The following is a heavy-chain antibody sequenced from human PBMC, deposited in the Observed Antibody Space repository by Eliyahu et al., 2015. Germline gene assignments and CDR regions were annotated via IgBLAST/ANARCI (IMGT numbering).Heavy chain of an antibody. CDR1: GGTFSSYA. J-gene: IGHJ4*02. CDR2: IIPIFGTA. V-gene: IGHV1-69*01. Sequence: QVQLVXSGAEVKKPGSSVXVSXXXXGGTFSSYAISWVRQAPGQGLXWMGGIIPIFGTANYAQKFQGRVTITADESTSTAYMELSSLRSEDTAVYYCARGGSYENYWGQGTLVTVSS. D-gene: IGHD3-16*01. CDR3: ARGGSYENY.